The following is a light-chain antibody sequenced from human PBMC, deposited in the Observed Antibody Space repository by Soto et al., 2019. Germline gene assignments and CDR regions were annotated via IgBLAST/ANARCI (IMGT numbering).Light chain of an antibody. CDR2: TAS. J-gene: IGKJ1*01. CDR3: QQSYSRPRT. Sequence: DIQMTQSPSSVSASVVDRVNIACRASQGISRWLAWYQQKPGKAPKVLIYTASSLESGVPSRFSGSGSGTDFALTIASLQPEDFATYFCQQSYSRPRTFGQGTKVDIK. CDR1: QGISRW. V-gene: IGKV1-12*01.